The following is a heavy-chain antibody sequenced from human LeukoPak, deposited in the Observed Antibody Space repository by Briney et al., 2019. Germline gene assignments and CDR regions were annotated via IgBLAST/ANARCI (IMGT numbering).Heavy chain of an antibody. J-gene: IGHJ6*03. CDR2: ISSSSYI. CDR1: GFTFSTYS. V-gene: IGHV3-21*01. CDR3: ARDRRTYPHYRAV. Sequence: PGGSLRLSCAASGFTFSTYSMDWVRQAPGKGLEWVASISSSSYIYHADSVQGRFTISRDNAKNSLYLQMNSLRAEDTAVYYCARDRRTYPHYRAVWEKGPTCTV. D-gene: IGHD3-16*01.